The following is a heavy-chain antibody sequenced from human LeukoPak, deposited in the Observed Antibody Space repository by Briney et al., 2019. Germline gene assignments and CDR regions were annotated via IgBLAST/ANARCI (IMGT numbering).Heavy chain of an antibody. J-gene: IGHJ3*02. CDR1: GFTLSSHW. V-gene: IGHV3-7*01. CDR3: ARDVRADFWSGYPNHAFDI. D-gene: IGHD3-3*01. Sequence: VGSLRLSCAASGFTLSSHWMRCVRHAPGKGLEWGANIKKDGREQYYMDSVKGRFPIPRDNAKNSLSLQMNSLRAEDTSVYYCARDVRADFWSGYPNHAFDIWGQGTLVTVSS. CDR2: IKKDGREQ.